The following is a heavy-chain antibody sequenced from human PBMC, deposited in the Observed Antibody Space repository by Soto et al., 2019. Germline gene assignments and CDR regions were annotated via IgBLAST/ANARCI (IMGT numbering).Heavy chain of an antibody. J-gene: IGHJ4*02. CDR3: ARFHGSSWRDFDY. V-gene: IGHV4-31*03. CDR2: IYYSGST. CDR1: GGSISSGGYY. D-gene: IGHD6-13*01. Sequence: SETLSLTCTVSGGSISSGGYYWSWIRQHPGKGLEWIGYIYYSGSTYYNPSLKSRVTTSVDTSKNQFSLKLSSVTAADTAVYYCARFHGSSWRDFDYWGQGTLVTVSS.